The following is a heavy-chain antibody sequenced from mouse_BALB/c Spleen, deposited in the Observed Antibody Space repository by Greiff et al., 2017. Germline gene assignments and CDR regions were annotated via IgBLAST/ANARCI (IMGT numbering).Heavy chain of an antibody. Sequence: EVQLQQSGPELVKPGASVKISCKASGYSFTGYYMHWVKQSHVKSLEWIGRINPYNGATSYNQNFKDKASLTVDKSSSTAYMELHSLTSEDSAICYCAKSEIYYGSSYWYFDVWGAGTTGTGSS. J-gene: IGHJ1*01. CDR1: GYSFTGYY. CDR3: AKSEIYYGSSYWYFDV. D-gene: IGHD2-1*01. CDR2: INPYNGAT. V-gene: IGHV1-26*01.